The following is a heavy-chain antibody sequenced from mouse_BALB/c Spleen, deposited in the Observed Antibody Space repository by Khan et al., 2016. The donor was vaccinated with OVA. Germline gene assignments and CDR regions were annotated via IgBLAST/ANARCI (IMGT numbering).Heavy chain of an antibody. Sequence: VQLKQSGPGLVKPSQSLSLTCTVTGYSITSDYAWNWIRQFPGNKLEWMGFISYSGNTNYNPSLKSRISITRDTTKNQFFLQLNSVTIEDTATYDCARVYGGDFDYWGQGTTLTVSS. V-gene: IGHV3-2*02. CDR2: ISYSGNT. J-gene: IGHJ2*01. D-gene: IGHD1-1*01. CDR3: ARVYGGDFDY. CDR1: GYSITSDYA.